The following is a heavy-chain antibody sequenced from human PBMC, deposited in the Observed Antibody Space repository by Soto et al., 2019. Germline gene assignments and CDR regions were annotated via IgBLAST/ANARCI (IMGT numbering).Heavy chain of an antibody. CDR1: GFTFSSYS. CDR2: ISSSSSYI. D-gene: IGHD3-3*01. J-gene: IGHJ4*02. V-gene: IGHV3-21*01. Sequence: EVQLVESGGGLVKPGGSLRLSCAASGFTFSSYSMNWVRQAPGKGLEWVSSISSSSSYIYYADSVKGRFTISRDNAKNSLYRQMNSLRAEDTAVYYCAREYDFWRGYYTYFDYWGQGTLVTVSS. CDR3: AREYDFWRGYYTYFDY.